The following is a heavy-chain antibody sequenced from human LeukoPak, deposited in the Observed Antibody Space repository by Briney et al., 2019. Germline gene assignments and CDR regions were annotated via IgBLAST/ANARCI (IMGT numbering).Heavy chain of an antibody. CDR1: GFTFRSYW. CDR2: IKQDGSEK. Sequence: PGGPLRLSCAASGFTFRSYWMNWVRQAPGKGLEWLAIIKQDGSEKHYKGSVEGRFTISRDNAKNSLHRQMNSLGAEDTAGYFCAGASDYLITFWGQGTMVTVSS. CDR3: AGASDYLITF. D-gene: IGHD1-14*01. V-gene: IGHV3-7*01. J-gene: IGHJ4*02.